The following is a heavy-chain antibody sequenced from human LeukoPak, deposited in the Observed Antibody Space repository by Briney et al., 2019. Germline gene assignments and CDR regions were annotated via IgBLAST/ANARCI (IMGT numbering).Heavy chain of an antibody. Sequence: GGSLRLSCAASGFTFSSYAMSWVRQAPGKGLEWVSAISGSGGSTYYADSVKGRFTISRDNSKNTLYLQMNSLRAEDTAVYYCAKDEGYCSGGSCPQHDYWGQGTLVTVSS. V-gene: IGHV3-23*01. CDR1: GFTFSSYA. CDR2: ISGSGGST. J-gene: IGHJ4*02. D-gene: IGHD2-15*01. CDR3: AKDEGYCSGGSCPQHDY.